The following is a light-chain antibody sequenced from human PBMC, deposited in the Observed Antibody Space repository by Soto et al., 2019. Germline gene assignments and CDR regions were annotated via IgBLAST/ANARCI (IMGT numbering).Light chain of an antibody. V-gene: IGLV2-11*01. CDR1: SSDVGDYKY. CDR2: DVS. Sequence: QSALTQPRSVSGSPGQSVTISCTGTSSDVGDYKYVSWYLQHSGKAPKLIIYDVSERPSGVPDRFSGSKSGNTASLSISGLQAEDEADYYCCSYTGSSYVFGTGTKLTVL. CDR3: CSYTGSSYV. J-gene: IGLJ1*01.